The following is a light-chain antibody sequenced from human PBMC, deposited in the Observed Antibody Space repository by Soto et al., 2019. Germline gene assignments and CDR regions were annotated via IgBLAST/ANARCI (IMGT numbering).Light chain of an antibody. CDR1: QSVSSY. Sequence: EIVLTQSPATLSLSPGERATLSCRASQSVSSYLAWYQQKPGQAPRLLIYDSSNRATGIPARFSGSGSGTDCTLTSSSLAPEDFAVYYCQQRSNWPRGTFGGGTKVEIK. CDR3: QQRSNWPRGT. V-gene: IGKV3-11*01. CDR2: DSS. J-gene: IGKJ4*01.